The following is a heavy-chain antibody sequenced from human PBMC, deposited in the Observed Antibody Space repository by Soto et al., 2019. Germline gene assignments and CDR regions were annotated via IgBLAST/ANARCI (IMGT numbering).Heavy chain of an antibody. CDR2: IYQSGVT. CDR1: GDSYSISTYS. J-gene: IGHJ5*02. Sequence: SETLSLTCTVSGDSYSISTYSWSWIRQPPGKALEWVGFIYQSGVTSYNPSLKSRVTISLDRSNNQCSLKLTSVTAADTAVYYCAGMPYTSGLRFDPWGPGTLVTVSS. D-gene: IGHD6-19*01. CDR3: AGMPYTSGLRFDP. V-gene: IGHV4-30-2*01.